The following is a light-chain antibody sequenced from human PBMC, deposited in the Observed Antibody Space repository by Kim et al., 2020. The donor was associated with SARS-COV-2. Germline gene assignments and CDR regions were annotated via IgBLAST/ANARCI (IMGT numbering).Light chain of an antibody. J-gene: IGKJ5*01. CDR3: QQYFDYPIT. CDR1: QGIGNY. CDR2: AVS. V-gene: IGKV1-16*01. Sequence: ASVGDTDTITCRASQGIGNYVAWFQHKPGRVPKSLMYAVSVLESGVPSRFSGSGSGTHFTLTVTSLQPEDFATYFCQQYFDYPITFGQGTRLEIK.